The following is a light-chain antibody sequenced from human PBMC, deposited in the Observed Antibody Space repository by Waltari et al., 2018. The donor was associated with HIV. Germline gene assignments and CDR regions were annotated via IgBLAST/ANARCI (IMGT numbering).Light chain of an antibody. CDR1: QKINRY. CDR3: HQSYGAPFT. Sequence: VGDTVTITCRASQKINRYLNWYQKKVGEAPRLLVYGASSLQSGVPARFRGSGSGSEYKLTISNLQSEDFATYFCHQSYGAPFTFGPGSTV. J-gene: IGKJ3*01. V-gene: IGKV1-39*01. CDR2: GAS.